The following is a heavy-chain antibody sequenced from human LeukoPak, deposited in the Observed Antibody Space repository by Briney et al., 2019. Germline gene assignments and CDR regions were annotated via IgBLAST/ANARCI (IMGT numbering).Heavy chain of an antibody. Sequence: SVKVSCKASGGTFSSYSISWVREAPEQGLEWMGGIIPIFGTTKYAQNFQGRVTITTAGSTSTAYMELKSLRSEDTAVYYCAMGNNFDFFYFDYWGQGTLVSVSS. D-gene: IGHD3-9*01. CDR2: IIPIFGTT. CDR3: AMGNNFDFFYFDY. V-gene: IGHV1-69*05. J-gene: IGHJ4*02. CDR1: GGTFSSYS.